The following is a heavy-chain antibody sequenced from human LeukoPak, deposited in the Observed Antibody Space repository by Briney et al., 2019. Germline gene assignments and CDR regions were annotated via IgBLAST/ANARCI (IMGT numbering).Heavy chain of an antibody. CDR3: ARDRQGTLFSVSHFDC. Sequence: PGGSLRLSCETSGFTFVDFGLSWVRQAPGKGLEWISGINCDGSITDYADSVKGRFTISRDNARNSLYLQMDSLRVEDTAFYYCARDRQGTLFSVSHFDCWGQGTLVTVSS. D-gene: IGHD3-3*02. V-gene: IGHV3-20*04. J-gene: IGHJ4*02. CDR1: GFTFVDFG. CDR2: INCDGSIT.